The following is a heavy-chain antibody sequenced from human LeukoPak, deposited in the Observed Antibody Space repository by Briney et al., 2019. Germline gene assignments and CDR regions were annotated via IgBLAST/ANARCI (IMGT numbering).Heavy chain of an antibody. CDR3: ARDKGTYYYDSSGYYYDY. V-gene: IGHV3-21*01. J-gene: IGHJ4*02. Sequence: PGGSLRLSCAASGFTFSSYGMNWVRQAPGKGLEWVSSISSSSSYIYYADSVKGRFTISRDNAKNSLYLQMNSLRAEDTAVYYCARDKGTYYYDSSGYYYDYWGQGTLVTVSS. CDR2: ISSSSSYI. D-gene: IGHD3-22*01. CDR1: GFTFSSYG.